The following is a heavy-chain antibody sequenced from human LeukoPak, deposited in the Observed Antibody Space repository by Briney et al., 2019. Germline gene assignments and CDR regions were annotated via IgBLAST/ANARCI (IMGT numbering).Heavy chain of an antibody. D-gene: IGHD5-24*01. CDR2: FDPEDGET. CDR3: AKVTVEMATYDAFDI. J-gene: IGHJ3*02. V-gene: IGHV1-24*01. Sequence: GASVKVSCKVSGYTLTELSMHWVRQAPGKGLEWMGGFDPEDGETIYAQKFQGRVTMTEDTSTDTAYMELSSLRAEDTALYYCAKVTVEMATYDAFDIWGQGTMVTASS. CDR1: GYTLTELS.